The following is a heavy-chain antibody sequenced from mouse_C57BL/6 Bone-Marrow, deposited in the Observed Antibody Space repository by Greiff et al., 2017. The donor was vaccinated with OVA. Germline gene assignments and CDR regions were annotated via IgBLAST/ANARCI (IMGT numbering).Heavy chain of an antibody. CDR3: ARDYYGSSYPWYFDV. J-gene: IGHJ1*03. CDR1: GYTFTDYN. V-gene: IGHV1-22*01. CDR2: INPNNGGT. Sequence: EVQLQQSGPELVKPGASVKMSCKASGYTFTDYNMHWVKQSHGKSLEWIGYINPNNGGTSYNQKFKGKATLTVNKSSSTAYMELRSLTSEDSAVYYCARDYYGSSYPWYFDVWGTGTTVTVSS. D-gene: IGHD1-1*01.